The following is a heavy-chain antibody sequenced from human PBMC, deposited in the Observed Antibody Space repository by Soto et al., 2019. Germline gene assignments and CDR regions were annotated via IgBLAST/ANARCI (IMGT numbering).Heavy chain of an antibody. CDR3: ARAGIVVVPAANLNWFDP. V-gene: IGHV4-34*01. CDR1: GGSFSGYY. Sequence: PSETLSLTCAVYGGSFSGYYWSWIRQPPGKGLEWIGEINHSGSTNYNPSLKSRVTISVDTSKNQFSLKLSSVTAADTAVYYCARAGIVVVPAANLNWFDPWGQGTLVTVPS. D-gene: IGHD2-2*01. J-gene: IGHJ5*02. CDR2: INHSGST.